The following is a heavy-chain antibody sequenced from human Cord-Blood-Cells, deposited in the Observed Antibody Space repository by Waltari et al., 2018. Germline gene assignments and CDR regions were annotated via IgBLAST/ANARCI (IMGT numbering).Heavy chain of an antibody. CDR1: GGSISSSSYY. D-gene: IGHD2-21*01. Sequence: QLQLQESGPGLVKPSETPSLTCTVSGGSISSSSYYWGWIRQPPGKGLEWIGSIYYSGSTYYTPSLKSRVTISVDTSKNQFSLKLSSVTAADTAVYYCARHGGDEWYFDLWGRGTLVTVSS. V-gene: IGHV4-39*01. J-gene: IGHJ2*01. CDR3: ARHGGDEWYFDL. CDR2: IYYSGST.